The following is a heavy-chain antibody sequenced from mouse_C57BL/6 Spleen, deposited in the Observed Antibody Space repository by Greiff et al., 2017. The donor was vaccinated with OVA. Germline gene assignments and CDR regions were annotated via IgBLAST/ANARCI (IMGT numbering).Heavy chain of an antibody. Sequence: VQLKESEGGLVQPGSSMKLSCTASGFTFSDYYMAWVRQVPEKGLEWVANINYDGSSTYYLDSFKSRFIIARDNAKNILYLQMSSLKSEDTATYYCARGEECCGSSYYAMAYWGQGTSVTVSS. CDR2: INYDGSST. D-gene: IGHD1-1*01. J-gene: IGHJ4*01. CDR3: ARGEECCGSSYYAMAY. V-gene: IGHV5-16*01. CDR1: GFTFSDYY.